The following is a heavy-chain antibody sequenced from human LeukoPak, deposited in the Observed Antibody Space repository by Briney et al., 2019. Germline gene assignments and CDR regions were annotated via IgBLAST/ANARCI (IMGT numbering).Heavy chain of an antibody. Sequence: PSETLSLTCTVSGGSISSSSYYWGWIRQPPGKGLEWIGSIYYSGSTYYNPSLKSRVTISVDTSKNQFSLKLSSVTAADTAVYYCARWYSSGWYLAHYYYYYYMDVWGKGTTVTVSS. CDR3: ARWYSSGWYLAHYYYYYYMDV. J-gene: IGHJ6*03. V-gene: IGHV4-39*07. CDR2: IYYSGST. D-gene: IGHD6-19*01. CDR1: GGSISSSSYY.